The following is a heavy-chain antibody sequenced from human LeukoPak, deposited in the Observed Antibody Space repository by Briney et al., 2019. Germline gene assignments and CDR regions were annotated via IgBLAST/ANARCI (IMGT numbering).Heavy chain of an antibody. CDR1: GGSFSGYY. V-gene: IGHV4-34*01. Sequence: SETLSLTCAVYGGSFSGYYWSWIRQPPGKGLEWIGEINHSGSTDYNPSLKSRVTISVDTSKNQFSLKLSSVTAADTAVYYCARSNYDFWSGFNLHYGMDVWGQGTTVTVSS. CDR2: INHSGST. D-gene: IGHD3-3*01. J-gene: IGHJ6*02. CDR3: ARSNYDFWSGFNLHYGMDV.